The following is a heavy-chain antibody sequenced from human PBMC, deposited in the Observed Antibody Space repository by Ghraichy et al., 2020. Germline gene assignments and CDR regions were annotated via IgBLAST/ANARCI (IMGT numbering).Heavy chain of an antibody. CDR3: SRERESLPDRDYDQSAFDP. Sequence: SETLSLTCAVSGGSISGAYWSWIRQAPGQGLEWIGEINDSGTTTYNPSLMSRVTISLATSSDQIPLKMTSVTAAASALYFCSRERESLPDRDYDQSAFDPWGQGNMVTVSS. D-gene: IGHD4-17*01. V-gene: IGHV4-34*01. CDR2: INDSGTT. J-gene: IGHJ5*02. CDR1: GGSISGAY.